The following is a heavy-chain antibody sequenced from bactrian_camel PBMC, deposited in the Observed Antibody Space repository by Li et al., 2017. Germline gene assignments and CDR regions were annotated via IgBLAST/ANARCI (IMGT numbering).Heavy chain of an antibody. Sequence: VQLVESGGGSVQTGGHLRLSCVISRHPYSKYCMGWFRQAPGQKREAVANIEDDKPHYADAVKGRFTISKDTAKNTLILQMNSLKPEDTAMYYCAAEACKWWHVRILKDYSAWGQGTQVTVS. J-gene: IGHJ4*01. CDR3: AAEACKWWHVRILKDYSA. CDR2: IEDDKP. D-gene: IGHD7*01. CDR1: RHPYSKYC. V-gene: IGHV3-2*01.